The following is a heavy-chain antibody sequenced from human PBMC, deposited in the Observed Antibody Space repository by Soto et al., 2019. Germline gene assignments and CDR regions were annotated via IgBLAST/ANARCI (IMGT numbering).Heavy chain of an antibody. CDR1: GYIFVNYG. Sequence: QVQLVQSGDEVKKPGASVKVSCKASGYIFVNYGIAWVRQAPGQGLEWMGWISPYTGNTHSATKVQGRLTMTTDTSTSTDYMDLGSLTSDDTAVYYCVMVDNYVTPTPQDVWGQGTKVTVSS. CDR2: ISPYTGNT. V-gene: IGHV1-18*01. J-gene: IGHJ6*02. D-gene: IGHD3-16*01. CDR3: VMVDNYVTPTPQDV.